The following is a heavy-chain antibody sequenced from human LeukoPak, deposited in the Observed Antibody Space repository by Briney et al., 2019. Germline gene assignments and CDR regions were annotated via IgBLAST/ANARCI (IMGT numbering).Heavy chain of an antibody. J-gene: IGHJ4*02. CDR1: GGSISSYY. D-gene: IGHD2-8*01. CDR2: IYSSGNT. V-gene: IGHV4-59*12. Sequence: SETLSLTCIVSGGSISSYYWSWIRQPPGKGLEWIGYIYSSGNTNSKPSLKSRVTISVDTSKNQFSLKLSSVTAADTAVYYCARGRSVSARALAYWGQGTLVTVSS. CDR3: ARGRSVSARALAY.